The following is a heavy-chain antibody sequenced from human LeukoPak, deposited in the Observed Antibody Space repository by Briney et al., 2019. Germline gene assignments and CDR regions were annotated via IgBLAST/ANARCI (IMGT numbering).Heavy chain of an antibody. Sequence: ASVKVSCKASGYTFTGYYMHWVRQAPGQGLEWMGWINPNSGGTNYAQKFQGRVTMTRDTFISIAYMELSRLRSDDTAVYYCAYGGYCSSTSCYSRRYLFDYWGQGTLVTVSS. D-gene: IGHD2-2*01. J-gene: IGHJ4*02. CDR2: INPNSGGT. CDR3: AYGGYCSSTSCYSRRYLFDY. V-gene: IGHV1-2*02. CDR1: GYTFTGYY.